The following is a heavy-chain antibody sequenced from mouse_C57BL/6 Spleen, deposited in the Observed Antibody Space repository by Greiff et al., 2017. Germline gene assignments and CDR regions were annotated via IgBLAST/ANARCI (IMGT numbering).Heavy chain of an antibody. CDR3: ARDSVLRSYFDY. D-gene: IGHD1-1*01. CDR1: GFTFSSYA. J-gene: IGHJ2*01. V-gene: IGHV5-4*01. CDR2: ISDGGSDT. Sequence: EVHLVESGGGLVKPGGSLKLSCAASGFTFSSYAMSWVRQTPEKRLEWVATISDGGSDTSYPDNVKGRFTLSRDNAKNNLYMQLSHRKSEDTAMYYCARDSVLRSYFDYWGQGTTLTVSS.